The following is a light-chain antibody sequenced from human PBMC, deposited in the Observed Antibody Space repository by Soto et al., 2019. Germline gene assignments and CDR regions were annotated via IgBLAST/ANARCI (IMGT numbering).Light chain of an antibody. CDR3: QYYGGYYGSSPQYT. V-gene: IGKV3-20*01. CDR2: GAF. J-gene: IGKJ2*01. Sequence: EIVLTQSPGTLSLSPGERATLSCRASQNVSSNYLAWYQQRPGQAPRLLMYGAFIRATGIPDRISGSGSGTDFTVTISRLEPEDFAVYYCQYYGGYYGSSPQYTFGQGTKLDIK. CDR1: QNVSSNY.